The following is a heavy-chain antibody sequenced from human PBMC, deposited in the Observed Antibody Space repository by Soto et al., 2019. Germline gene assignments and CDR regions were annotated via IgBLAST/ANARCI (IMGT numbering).Heavy chain of an antibody. D-gene: IGHD1-1*01. CDR1: GDSVSSNSAA. V-gene: IGHV6-1*01. CDR2: TDYRSKWYN. J-gene: IGHJ5*02. Sequence: SQTLALTRAISGDSVSSNSAAWNWIRQSPSRGLEWLGRTDYRSKWYNDYAVSVKGRITXXXDXXXNXFXXXLXSVTPEDTAVYYCAKANGNNWFDPWGQGTLVTV. CDR3: AKANGNNWFDP.